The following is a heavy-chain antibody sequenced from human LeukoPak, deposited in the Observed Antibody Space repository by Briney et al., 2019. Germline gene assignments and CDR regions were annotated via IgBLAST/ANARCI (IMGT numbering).Heavy chain of an antibody. J-gene: IGHJ4*02. V-gene: IGHV3-48*01. CDR3: AREGYYGSGSPPSLYFDY. D-gene: IGHD3-10*01. CDR1: GFTFSSYT. Sequence: GGSLRLSCAASGFTFSSYTMNWVRQAPGKGLEWISCITSTGDTIYYADSVKGRFAISRDNSRSTLYLQMNSLRPEDTAIYYCAREGYYGSGSPPSLYFDYWGQGTLVTVSS. CDR2: ITSTGDTI.